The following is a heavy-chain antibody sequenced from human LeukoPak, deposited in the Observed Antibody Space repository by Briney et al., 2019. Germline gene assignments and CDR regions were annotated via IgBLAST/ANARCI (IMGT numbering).Heavy chain of an antibody. V-gene: IGHV3-30*02. J-gene: IGHJ4*02. CDR2: IRYDGSNK. D-gene: IGHD2-2*01. CDR1: GFTFSSYG. CDR3: ASSVVVLAAIDY. Sequence: GGSLRLSCAASGFTFSSYGMHWVRQAPGKGLEWVAFIRYDGSNKYYADSVKGRFTISRDNSKNTLYPQMNSLRAEDTAVYYCASSVVVLAAIDYWGQGTLVTVSS.